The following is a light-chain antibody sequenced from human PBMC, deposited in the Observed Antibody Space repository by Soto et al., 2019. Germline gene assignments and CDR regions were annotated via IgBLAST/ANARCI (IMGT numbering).Light chain of an antibody. V-gene: IGKV1-33*01. Sequence: DIQMTQAQSSLSASVGDRVTITCQASQDIRNYLNWFQKKPGKTPKLLVYDASKLEPGVPSRFSGSGSGTDFTLTITSLQPEDIAVYYCQHYDDLPFTFGPGTGVEIK. CDR2: DAS. CDR1: QDIRNY. CDR3: QHYDDLPFT. J-gene: IGKJ3*01.